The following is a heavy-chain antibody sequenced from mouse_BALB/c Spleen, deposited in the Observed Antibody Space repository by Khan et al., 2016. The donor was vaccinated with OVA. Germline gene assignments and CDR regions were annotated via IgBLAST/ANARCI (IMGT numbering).Heavy chain of an antibody. D-gene: IGHD2-1*01. V-gene: IGHV9-2-1*01. CDR1: GYTFTDCS. J-gene: IGHJ4*01. CDR3: ASHGNYMRIMDY. Sequence: QIQLVQSGPELKKPGETVKISCKPSGYTFTDCSMHWVKQAPGKGLKWMGWINTETGEPTYADDFKGRFAFSLETSASTAYLQINNLKNEDTATXSCASHGNYMRIMDYWGQGTSVTVSS. CDR2: INTETGEP.